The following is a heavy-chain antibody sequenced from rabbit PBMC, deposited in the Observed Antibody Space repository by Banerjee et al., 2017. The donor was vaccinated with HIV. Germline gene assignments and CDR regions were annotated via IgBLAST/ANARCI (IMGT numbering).Heavy chain of an antibody. J-gene: IGHJ6*01. Sequence: QLKETGGGLVQPGGSLTLSCKASGFDFSSYWMSWVRQAPGKGLEWIGIIVAGKGNTYYASWVNGRFTISSDNAQNTLYLQLNSLTAADTATYFCVREGSAWGADFWGQGTLVTDS. CDR1: GFDFSSYW. CDR2: IVAGKGNT. D-gene: IGHD4-1*01. V-gene: IGHV1S7*01. CDR3: VREGSAWGADF.